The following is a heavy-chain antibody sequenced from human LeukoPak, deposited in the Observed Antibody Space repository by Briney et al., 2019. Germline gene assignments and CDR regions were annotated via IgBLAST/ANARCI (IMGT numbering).Heavy chain of an antibody. CDR2: ISYDGSNK. V-gene: IGHV3-30*18. CDR1: GFTFSSYG. D-gene: IGHD4-11*01. Sequence: PGGSLRLSCAASGFTFSSYGMHWVRQAPGKGLEWVAVISYDGSNKYYADSVKGRFTISRDNSKNTLYLQMNSLRAEDTAVYYCAKGYDYSFDYWGQGTLVTVSS. J-gene: IGHJ4*02. CDR3: AKGYDYSFDY.